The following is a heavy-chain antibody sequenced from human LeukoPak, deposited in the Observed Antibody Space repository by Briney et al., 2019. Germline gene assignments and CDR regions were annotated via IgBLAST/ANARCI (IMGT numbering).Heavy chain of an antibody. Sequence: GGSLRLXCAASGFTFSSYEMNWVRQAPGKGLEWVSYISSSGSTIYYADSVKGRFTISRDNAKNSLYLQMNGLRAEDTAVYYCARDPYYGDYVVWGQGTLVTVSS. D-gene: IGHD4-17*01. CDR3: ARDPYYGDYVV. CDR1: GFTFSSYE. J-gene: IGHJ4*02. CDR2: ISSSGSTI. V-gene: IGHV3-48*03.